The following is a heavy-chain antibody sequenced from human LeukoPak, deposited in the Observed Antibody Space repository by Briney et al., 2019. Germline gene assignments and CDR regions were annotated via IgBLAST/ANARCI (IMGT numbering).Heavy chain of an antibody. D-gene: IGHD1-7*01. CDR3: ARTTAQELNWFDP. Sequence: PSETLSLTCTVSGGSISSYYWSWIRQPAGKGLEWIGRIYTSESTNYNPSLKSRVTMSVDTSKTQFSLKLSFVAAAATAVYYGARTTAQELNWFDPWGQGTLVTVSS. CDR1: GGSISSYY. CDR2: IYTSEST. J-gene: IGHJ5*02. V-gene: IGHV4-4*07.